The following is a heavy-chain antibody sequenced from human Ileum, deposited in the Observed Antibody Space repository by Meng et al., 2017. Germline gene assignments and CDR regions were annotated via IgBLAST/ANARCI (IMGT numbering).Heavy chain of an antibody. J-gene: IGHJ5*02. D-gene: IGHD3-10*01. CDR1: GVSISRGFYH. CDR3: ARDRFSSGSSNWFDP. CDR2: IYYSGTI. Sequence: QVQLQEAGPGLVKPSPTLSLTCTVSGVSISRGFYHWNWIRQHPGKGLEWIGSIYYSGTIYYNPSLKSRVTISLDTSKNQFSLNLSSVTAADTAVYYCARDRFSSGSSNWFDPWGQGTLVTVSS. V-gene: IGHV4-31*03.